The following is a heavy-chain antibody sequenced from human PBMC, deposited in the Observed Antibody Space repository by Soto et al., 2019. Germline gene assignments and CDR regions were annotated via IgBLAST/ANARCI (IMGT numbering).Heavy chain of an antibody. CDR2: INAGNGNT. J-gene: IGHJ5*02. CDR1: GYTFTTYA. Sequence: ASVKVSCKASGYTFTTYAIHWVRQAPGQRLEWMGWINAGNGNTTYSQRFQGRVTITRDTSASTAYMELSSLTSEDTAVYYCARDDNYYGSGGNWFDPWGQGTLVTVSS. V-gene: IGHV1-3*01. CDR3: ARDDNYYGSGGNWFDP. D-gene: IGHD3-10*01.